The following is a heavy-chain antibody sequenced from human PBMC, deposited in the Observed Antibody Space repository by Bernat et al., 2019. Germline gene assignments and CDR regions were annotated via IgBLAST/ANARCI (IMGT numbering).Heavy chain of an antibody. CDR3: ARFSGADNYGMDV. Sequence: EVQLLESGGGLVQPGGSLRLSCAASGFTFSNYIMSWVRQAPGKGLEWVSDISGSGGSTYYADSVKGRFTISRDNSKNTLYLQMNSLRAEDTAVYYCARFSGADNYGMDVWGQGTTVTVSS. V-gene: IGHV3-23*01. CDR1: GFTFSNYI. D-gene: IGHD6-25*01. CDR2: ISGSGGST. J-gene: IGHJ6*02.